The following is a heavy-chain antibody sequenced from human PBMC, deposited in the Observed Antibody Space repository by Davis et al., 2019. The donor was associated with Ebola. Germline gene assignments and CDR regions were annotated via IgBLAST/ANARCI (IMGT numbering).Heavy chain of an antibody. D-gene: IGHD2-21*02. CDR1: GFTFSSYG. Sequence: GGSLRLSYAASGFTFSSYGMHWVRQAPGKGLEWVAVIWYDGSNKYYGDSVKGRFSISRDSSKTTLFLQMNSLRAEDTAVYFCARDPYMVTANGLAMDVWGQGTTVTVSS. CDR2: IWYDGSNK. J-gene: IGHJ6*02. CDR3: ARDPYMVTANGLAMDV. V-gene: IGHV3-33*01.